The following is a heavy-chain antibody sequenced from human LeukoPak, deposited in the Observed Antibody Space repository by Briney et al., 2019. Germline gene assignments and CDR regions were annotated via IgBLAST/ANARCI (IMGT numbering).Heavy chain of an antibody. CDR1: GFTFSSYA. D-gene: IGHD5-24*01. CDR2: ISYDGSNT. CDR3: ARLYLPATRFDY. Sequence: GGSLRLSCAASGFTFSSYAVHWVRQAPGKGLEWVAVISYDGSNTHYADSVKGRFTISRDNSKNTLYLQMNSLRAEDTAVYYCARLYLPATRFDYWGQGTLVTVSS. V-gene: IGHV3-30*04. J-gene: IGHJ4*02.